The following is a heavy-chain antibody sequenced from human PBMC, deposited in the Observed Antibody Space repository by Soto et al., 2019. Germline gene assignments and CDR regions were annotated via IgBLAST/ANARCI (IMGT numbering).Heavy chain of an antibody. CDR3: AIPGSWYGGRSYYVMDV. CDR2: IDPSDSYT. J-gene: IGHJ6*02. D-gene: IGHD2-15*01. V-gene: IGHV5-10-1*01. CDR1: GYSFTSYW. Sequence: GESLKISCKGSGYSFTSYWISWVRQMPGKGLEWMGRIDPSDSYTNYSPSFQGHVTISADKSISTAYLQWSSLKASDTAMYYCAIPGSWYGGRSYYVMDVWGQVTTVTVSS.